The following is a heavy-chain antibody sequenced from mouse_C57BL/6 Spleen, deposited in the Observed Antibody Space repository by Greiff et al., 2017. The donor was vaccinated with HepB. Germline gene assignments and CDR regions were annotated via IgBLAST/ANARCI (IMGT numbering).Heavy chain of an antibody. V-gene: IGHV14-1*01. D-gene: IGHD2-4*01. CDR3: TTGYYDYDEAY. CDR1: GFNIKDYY. CDR2: IDPEDGDT. Sequence: EVQRVESGAELVRPGASVKLSCTASGFNIKDYYMHWVKQRPEQGLEWIGRIDPEDGDTEYAPKFQGKATMTADTSSNPAYLQLSSLTSEDTAVYYCTTGYYDYDEAYWGQGTLVTVSA. J-gene: IGHJ3*01.